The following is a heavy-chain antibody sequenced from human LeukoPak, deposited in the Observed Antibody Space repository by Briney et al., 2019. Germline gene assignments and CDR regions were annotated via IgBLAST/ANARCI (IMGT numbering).Heavy chain of an antibody. CDR3: ARDSPVVPAAIFYYYCGMDV. Sequence: ASVKVSCKASGYTFTSYYMHWVRQPPGQGLEWMGIINPSGGSTSYAQKFQGRVTMTRDTSTSTVYMELSSLRSEDTAVYYCARDSPVVPAAIFYYYCGMDVWGQGTTVTVSS. D-gene: IGHD2-2*01. CDR2: INPSGGST. CDR1: GYTFTSYY. J-gene: IGHJ6*02. V-gene: IGHV1-46*01.